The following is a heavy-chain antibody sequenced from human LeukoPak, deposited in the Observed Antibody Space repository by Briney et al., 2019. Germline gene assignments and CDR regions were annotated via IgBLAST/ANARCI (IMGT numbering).Heavy chain of an antibody. J-gene: IGHJ5*02. CDR1: GYTVTTYD. V-gene: IGHV1-8*01. D-gene: IGHD2-15*01. CDR3: ARGIRRGYSWFDP. CDR2: MNPNSGNT. Sequence: GASVKVSCKASGYTVTTYDINWVRQATGQGLEWMGWMNPNSGNTGYAQKFQGRVTMTTNTSISTAYMELSSLRSEDTAIYYCARGIRRGYSWFDPWGQGTLVTVSS.